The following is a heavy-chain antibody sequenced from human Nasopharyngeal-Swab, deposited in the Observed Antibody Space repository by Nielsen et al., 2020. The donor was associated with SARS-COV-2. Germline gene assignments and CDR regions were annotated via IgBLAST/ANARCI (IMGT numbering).Heavy chain of an antibody. J-gene: IGHJ5*02. D-gene: IGHD5-18*01. CDR3: ANTAMVISWFDP. CDR1: GGTFSSYA. Sequence: SVKVSCKASGGTFSSYAISWVRQAPGQGLEWMGGIIPIFGTANYAQKFQGRVTITADESTSTAYMELSSLRSEDAAVYYCANTAMVISWFDPWGQGTLITVSS. V-gene: IGHV1-69*13. CDR2: IIPIFGTA.